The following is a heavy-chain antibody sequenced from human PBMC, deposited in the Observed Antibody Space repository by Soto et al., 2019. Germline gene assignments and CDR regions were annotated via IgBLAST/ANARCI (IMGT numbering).Heavy chain of an antibody. CDR2: ISYDGSNK. Sequence: QVQLVESGGGVVQPGRSLRLSCAASEFTFSSYGMHWVRQAPGKGLEWVAVISYDGSNKYYADSVKGRFTISRDNSKNTLYLQMNSLRAEDTAVYYCAKGLYYYDSSGYYVDAFDIWGQGTMVTVSS. V-gene: IGHV3-30*18. CDR3: AKGLYYYDSSGYYVDAFDI. CDR1: EFTFSSYG. D-gene: IGHD3-22*01. J-gene: IGHJ3*02.